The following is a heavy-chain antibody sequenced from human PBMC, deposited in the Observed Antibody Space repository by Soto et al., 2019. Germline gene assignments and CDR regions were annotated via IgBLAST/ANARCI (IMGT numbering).Heavy chain of an antibody. CDR3: AKDYIPEGYYYYYMDV. D-gene: IGHD2-21*01. Sequence: PGGSLRLSCAASGFTFSSYAMSWVRQAPGKGLEWVSAISGSGGSTYYADSVKGRFTISRDNSKNTLYLQMNSLRAEDTAVYYCAKDYIPEGYYYYYMDVWGKGTTVTVSS. CDR2: ISGSGGST. J-gene: IGHJ6*03. V-gene: IGHV3-23*01. CDR1: GFTFSSYA.